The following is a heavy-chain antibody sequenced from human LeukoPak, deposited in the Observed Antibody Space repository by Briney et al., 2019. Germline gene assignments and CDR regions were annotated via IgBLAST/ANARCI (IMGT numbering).Heavy chain of an antibody. V-gene: IGHV1-8*01. J-gene: IGHJ4*02. Sequence: PVASVKVSCKASGYTFTSYDINWVRQATGQGLEWMGWMNPNSGNTGYAQKFQGRGTMTRNTSISTAYMELSSLRSEGTAVYYCARAVRYYDSSGYPYYLDYWGQGTLVTVSS. CDR3: ARAVRYYDSSGYPYYLDY. D-gene: IGHD3-22*01. CDR2: MNPNSGNT. CDR1: GYTFTSYD.